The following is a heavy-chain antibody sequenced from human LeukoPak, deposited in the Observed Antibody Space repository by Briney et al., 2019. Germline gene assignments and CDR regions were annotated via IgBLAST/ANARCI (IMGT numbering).Heavy chain of an antibody. CDR3: ARGPAGYPLSYYYYMDV. J-gene: IGHJ6*03. Sequence: SETLSLTCTVSGGSISSYYWSWIRQPPGKGLEWIGYIYYSGSTNYNPSLKSRVTVSVDTSKNQFSLKLSSVTAADTAVYYCARGPAGYPLSYYYYMDVWGKGTTVTVSS. CDR1: GGSISSYY. V-gene: IGHV4-59*01. D-gene: IGHD1-1*01. CDR2: IYYSGST.